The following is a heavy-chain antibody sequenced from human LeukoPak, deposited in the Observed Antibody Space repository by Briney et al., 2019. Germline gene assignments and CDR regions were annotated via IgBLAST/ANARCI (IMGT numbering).Heavy chain of an antibody. Sequence: GASVKVSCKASRGTFSSYAISGVRQAPGQGREGMGRIIPSLGIANYAQKFQGRDTITADESTSTAYMELSSLRSEDTAVYYGARDAYGGNSAWGQGTLVTASS. V-gene: IGHV1-69*04. J-gene: IGHJ4*02. CDR2: IIPSLGIA. CDR1: RGTFSSYA. CDR3: ARDAYGGNSA. D-gene: IGHD4-23*01.